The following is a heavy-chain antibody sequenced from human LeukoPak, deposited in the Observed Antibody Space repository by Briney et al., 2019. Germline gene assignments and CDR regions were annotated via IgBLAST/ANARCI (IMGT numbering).Heavy chain of an antibody. CDR2: ISGSGTHT. Sequence: GGSLRLSGAASGFTFSSSAMTWVRQAPGKGRNWVPGISGSGTHTSYADSVKGRFTISRDNSKNALYLQMNSLRAEDTAAYYCAKGTYDSRGHFDYWGQGTLVSVSS. D-gene: IGHD3-22*01. CDR3: AKGTYDSRGHFDY. J-gene: IGHJ4*02. CDR1: GFTFSSSA. V-gene: IGHV3-23*01.